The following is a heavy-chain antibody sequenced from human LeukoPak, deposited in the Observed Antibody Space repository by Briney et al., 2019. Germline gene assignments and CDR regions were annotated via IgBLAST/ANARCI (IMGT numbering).Heavy chain of an antibody. CDR2: ISAYNGNT. J-gene: IGHJ4*02. V-gene: IGHV1-18*01. D-gene: IGHD1-1*01. CDR1: GYTFTSYA. CDR3: ARRSTGKGVDY. Sequence: ASVKVSCKASGYTFTSYAVMWVRQARGQSLEWMGWISAYNGNTNYARKFQNRVIMTTDTSTTTAYLELTSLTSDATAVYYCARRSTGKGVDYWGQGTLIAVSS.